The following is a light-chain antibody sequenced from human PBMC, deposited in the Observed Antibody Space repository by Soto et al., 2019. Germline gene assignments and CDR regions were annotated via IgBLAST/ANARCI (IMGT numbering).Light chain of an antibody. CDR1: HSISSW. J-gene: IGKJ1*01. Sequence: DIQMTQSPSSLSASVGDRVTITCRASHSISSWLAWYQQKAGKAPNLLIYKASRLESGVPSRFSGSGSETEFTLTISGLQPGDSATYYCQQYNSYSPTFGQGTKVDIK. V-gene: IGKV1-5*03. CDR3: QQYNSYSPT. CDR2: KAS.